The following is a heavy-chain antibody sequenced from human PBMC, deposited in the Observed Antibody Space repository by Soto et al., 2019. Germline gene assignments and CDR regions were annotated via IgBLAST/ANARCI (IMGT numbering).Heavy chain of an antibody. CDR2: ISYDGSNK. J-gene: IGHJ4*02. CDR3: ARDRGVGRELLYYFDY. Sequence: GGSLRLSCAASGFTFSSYAMHWVRQAPGKGLEWVAVISYDGSNKYYADSVKGRFTISRDNSKNTLYLQMNSLRAEDTAVYYCARDRGVGRELLYYFDYWGQGTLVTVSS. CDR1: GFTFSSYA. D-gene: IGHD1-26*01. V-gene: IGHV3-30*04.